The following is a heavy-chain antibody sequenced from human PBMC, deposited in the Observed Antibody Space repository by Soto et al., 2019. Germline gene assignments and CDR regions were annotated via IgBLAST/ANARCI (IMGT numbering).Heavy chain of an antibody. Sequence: ASVKVSCKASGYTFFTYYISWVRQAPGQGLEWMGWISTYSGDTEYAQKFQGRVTMTTDTSTTTAYLELRSLRSDDTAVYYCARHHGPTTSENWFDPWGQGTLVTVSS. CDR2: ISTYSGDT. CDR1: GYTFFTYY. CDR3: ARHHGPTTSENWFDP. J-gene: IGHJ5*02. D-gene: IGHD5-12*01. V-gene: IGHV1-18*01.